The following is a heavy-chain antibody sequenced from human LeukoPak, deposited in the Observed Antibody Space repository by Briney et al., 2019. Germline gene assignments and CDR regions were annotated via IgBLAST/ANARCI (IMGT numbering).Heavy chain of an antibody. J-gene: IGHJ4*02. CDR1: GYTFTSYG. V-gene: IGHV1-18*01. Sequence: ASVKVSCKASGYTFTSYGVSWVRQAPGQGLEWMGWISGNNGNANYAQKLQGRVTMTTDTSTSTAYMELRSLRSDDTAVYYCARDGNSCPVFWGERTLVTVSS. CDR3: ARDGNSCPVF. D-gene: IGHD6-13*01. CDR2: ISGNNGNA.